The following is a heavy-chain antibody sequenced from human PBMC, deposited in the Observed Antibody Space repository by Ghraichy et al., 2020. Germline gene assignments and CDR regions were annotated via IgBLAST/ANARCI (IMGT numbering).Heavy chain of an antibody. J-gene: IGHJ4*02. D-gene: IGHD6-19*01. CDR3: ARTPRGGSGWGIDY. CDR2: IYYSGST. Sequence: SETLSLTCTVSGGSISSSSYYWGWIRQPPGKGLEWIGSIYYSGSTYYNPSLKSRVTISVDTSKNQFSLKLSSVTAADTAVYYCARTPRGGSGWGIDYWGQVTLVTVSS. V-gene: IGHV4-39*01. CDR1: GGSISSSSYY.